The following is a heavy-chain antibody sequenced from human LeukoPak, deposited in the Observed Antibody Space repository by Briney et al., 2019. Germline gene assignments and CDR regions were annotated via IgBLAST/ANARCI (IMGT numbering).Heavy chain of an antibody. D-gene: IGHD1-26*01. J-gene: IGHJ4*02. CDR1: GGTFSSYA. CDR3: ARDRDGGSYGSYFDY. CDR2: IIPILGIA. Sequence: SVKVSCKASGGTFSSYAISWVRQAPGQGLEWMGRIIPILGIANYAQKFQGRVTITADKSTSTAYMELSSLRSEDTAVYYCARDRDGGSYGSYFDYWGQGTLVTVSS. V-gene: IGHV1-69*04.